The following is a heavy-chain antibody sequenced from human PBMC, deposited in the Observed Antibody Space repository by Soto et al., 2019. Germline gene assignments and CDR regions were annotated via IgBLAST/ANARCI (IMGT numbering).Heavy chain of an antibody. D-gene: IGHD1-7*01. CDR3: ARERGTTGSWYFDL. J-gene: IGHJ2*01. CDR2: IAISGDT. V-gene: IGHV3-13*01. CDR1: GFTFSDYD. Sequence: EVQLVESGGGLVHPGGSLRLSCAASGFTFSDYDIHLVRQAAGKGLEWVSGIAISGDTNYAGSVTGRFTISRENARNSVYLQMNSLRAGDTAVYYCARERGTTGSWYFDLWGRGTLVTVSS.